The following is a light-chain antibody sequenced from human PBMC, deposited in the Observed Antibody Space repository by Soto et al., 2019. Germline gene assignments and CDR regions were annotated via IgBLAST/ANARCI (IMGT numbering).Light chain of an antibody. J-gene: IGKJ5*01. CDR3: QQYGYSHPIT. CDR1: QSVTSNY. V-gene: IGKV3-20*01. Sequence: EIVLTQSVGARSISQGEGATLSCRASQSVTSNYLSWHQQKPGQAPRLLIYGTSTRATGIPDRFSGSGSGTDFTLTISRLEPEDFAVYYCQQYGYSHPITFGQGTRLE. CDR2: GTS.